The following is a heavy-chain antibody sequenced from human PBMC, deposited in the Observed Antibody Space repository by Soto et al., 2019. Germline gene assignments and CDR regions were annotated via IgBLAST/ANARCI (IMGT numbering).Heavy chain of an antibody. CDR3: ARGAVVGIGYFDL. D-gene: IGHD6-19*01. CDR2: ITSTSSFI. J-gene: IGHJ2*01. Sequence: EVQLVESEGGLVKPGGSLRLSCTASGFTFSSHSVNWVRQAPGKGLEWVSCITSTSSFIYYADSVKGRFTISRDNAKHSLYLQMDSLRAEDTAVYYCARGAVVGIGYFDLWGRGTPVTVSS. V-gene: IGHV3-21*02. CDR1: GFTFSSHS.